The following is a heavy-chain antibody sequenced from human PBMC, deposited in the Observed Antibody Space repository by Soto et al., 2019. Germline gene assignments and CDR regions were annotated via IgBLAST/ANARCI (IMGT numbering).Heavy chain of an antibody. Sequence: HPGGSLRLSCAASGFTFSSYAMSWVRQAPGKGLEWVSAISGSGGSTYYADSVKGRFTISRDNSKNTLYLQMNSLRAEDTAVYYCAKAPSSSGWYFDYWGQGTLVTVSS. CDR2: ISGSGGST. CDR1: GFTFSSYA. V-gene: IGHV3-23*01. J-gene: IGHJ4*02. D-gene: IGHD6-19*01. CDR3: AKAPSSSGWYFDY.